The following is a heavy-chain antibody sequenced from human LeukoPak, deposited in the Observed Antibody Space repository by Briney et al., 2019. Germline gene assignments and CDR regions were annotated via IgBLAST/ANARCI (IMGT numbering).Heavy chain of an antibody. J-gene: IGHJ4*02. CDR3: ARHEVGYCSGGSCPYYFDY. CDR2: IYYSGNA. Sequence: PSETLSLTCTVSGGSISSYYWSWIRQPPGKGLEWIGYIYYSGNARYNPSLMSRVTILVDMSKNHFSLKLTSVTAADTAVYYCARHEVGYCSGGSCPYYFDYWGQGTLVTVSS. D-gene: IGHD2-15*01. CDR1: GGSISSYY. V-gene: IGHV4-59*08.